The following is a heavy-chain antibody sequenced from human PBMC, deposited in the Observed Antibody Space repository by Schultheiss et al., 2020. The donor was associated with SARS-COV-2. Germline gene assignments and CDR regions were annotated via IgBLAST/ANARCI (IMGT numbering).Heavy chain of an antibody. CDR2: ISYDGSNK. D-gene: IGHD3-22*01. CDR1: GFTFSSYA. Sequence: GGSLRLSCAASGFTFSSYAMHWVRQAPGKGLEWVAVISYDGSNKYYADSVRGRFTISRDNSKNTLYLQMNSLRAEDTAIYYCARSRGYYDSKYSMDVWGQGTTVTVSS. V-gene: IGHV3-30*04. CDR3: ARSRGYYDSKYSMDV. J-gene: IGHJ6*02.